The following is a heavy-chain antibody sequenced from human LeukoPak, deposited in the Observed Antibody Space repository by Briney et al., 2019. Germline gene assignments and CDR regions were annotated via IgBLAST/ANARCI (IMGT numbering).Heavy chain of an antibody. D-gene: IGHD6-19*01. CDR3: ARGGSLGY. V-gene: IGHV3-21*01. CDR2: ISSDSSYI. Sequence: GGSLRLSCAASGFTFSDYSINWVRQARGKGLECVSSISSDSSYIHYADSVKGRFTISRDNAKNSLYLQMNSLRVEDTAVYYCARGGSLGYWGQGTLVTVSS. CDR1: GFTFSDYS. J-gene: IGHJ4*02.